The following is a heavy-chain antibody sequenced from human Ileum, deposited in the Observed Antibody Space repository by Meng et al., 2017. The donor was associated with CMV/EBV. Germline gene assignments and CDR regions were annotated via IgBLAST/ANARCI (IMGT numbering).Heavy chain of an antibody. J-gene: IGHJ4*02. CDR2: IYYSGST. D-gene: IGHD5-18*01. Sequence: GSLRPSCTVSGGPISSYYWSWIRQPPGKGLEWIGYIYYSGSTNYNPSLKSRVTISVDTSMNQFSLKLSSVTAGDTAVYYCARAPYSLSLDSWGQGTPVTVSS. V-gene: IGHV4-59*01. CDR1: GGPISSYY. CDR3: ARAPYSLSLDS.